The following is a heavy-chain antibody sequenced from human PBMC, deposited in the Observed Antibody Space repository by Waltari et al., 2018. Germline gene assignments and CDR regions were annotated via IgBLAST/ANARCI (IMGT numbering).Heavy chain of an antibody. J-gene: IGHJ4*02. CDR2: IYTSGST. CDR3: ARSKWLPFDY. CDR1: GGSISSGSYY. D-gene: IGHD6-19*01. V-gene: IGHV4-61*09. Sequence: QVQLQESGPGLVKPSQTLSLTCTVSGGSISSGSYYWSWIRQPAGKGLEWIGYIYTSGSTNYNPSLKSRVTISVDTSKNQFSLKLSSVTAADTAVYYCARSKWLPFDYWGQGTLVTVSS.